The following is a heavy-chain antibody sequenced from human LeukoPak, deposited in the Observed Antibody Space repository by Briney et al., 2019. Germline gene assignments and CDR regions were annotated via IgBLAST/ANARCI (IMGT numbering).Heavy chain of an antibody. J-gene: IGHJ3*02. D-gene: IGHD4-17*01. V-gene: IGHV1-8*01. Sequence: ASVKVSCKASGYTFTSYDINWVRQATGQGLEWMGWMNPNSGNTGYAQKFQGRVTMTRNTSISTAYMELSSLRSEDTAVYYCARDIGGSDYGDSRDAFDIWGQGTMVIVSS. CDR3: ARDIGGSDYGDSRDAFDI. CDR1: GYTFTSYD. CDR2: MNPNSGNT.